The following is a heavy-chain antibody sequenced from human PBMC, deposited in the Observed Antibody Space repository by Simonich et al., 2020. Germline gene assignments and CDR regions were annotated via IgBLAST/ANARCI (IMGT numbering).Heavy chain of an antibody. V-gene: IGHV4-39*01. CDR1: GGSISSSSYY. D-gene: IGHD6-6*01. Sequence: QLQLQESGPGLVKPSETLSLTCTVSGGSISSSSYYWGWIRQPPGKGLEWIGSIYYSGNTYYNPSLKSRATIAVDTSKNQFSLKLSSVTAADTAVYYCARWAYSSSYFDYWGQGTLVTVSS. J-gene: IGHJ4*02. CDR2: IYYSGNT. CDR3: ARWAYSSSYFDY.